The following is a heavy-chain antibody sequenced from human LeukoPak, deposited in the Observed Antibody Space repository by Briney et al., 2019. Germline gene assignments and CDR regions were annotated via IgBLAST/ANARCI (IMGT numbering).Heavy chain of an antibody. Sequence: PSETLSLTCTVSGGSISSGSYYWSWIRRPAGKGLEWIGRIYTSGSTNYNPSLKSRVTISVDTSKNQFSLKLSSVTAADTAVYYCARGTSTEDCSSTSCRFDYWGQGTLVTVSS. V-gene: IGHV4-61*02. D-gene: IGHD2-2*01. CDR3: ARGTSTEDCSSTSCRFDY. J-gene: IGHJ4*02. CDR1: GGSISSGSYY. CDR2: IYTSGST.